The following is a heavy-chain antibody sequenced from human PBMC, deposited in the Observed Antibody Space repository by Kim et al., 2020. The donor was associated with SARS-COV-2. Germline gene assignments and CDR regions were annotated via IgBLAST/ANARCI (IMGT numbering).Heavy chain of an antibody. CDR3: ASEWWGLGYDSSRNWLDP. CDR1: GYTFTSYG. Sequence: ASVKVSCKASGYTFTSYGIGWVRQAPGQGLEWMGWISGHNGNTNYAQKFQGRVTMTTDTSTSTAYMELRSLTSDDTAVYYCASEWWGLGYDSSRNWLDPWGQGTLVTVSS. D-gene: IGHD3-22*01. CDR2: ISGHNGNT. J-gene: IGHJ5*02. V-gene: IGHV1-18*01.